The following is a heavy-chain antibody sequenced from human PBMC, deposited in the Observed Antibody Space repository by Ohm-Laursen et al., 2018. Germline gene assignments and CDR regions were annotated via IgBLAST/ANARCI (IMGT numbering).Heavy chain of an antibody. CDR3: ARGAYAS. CDR1: GFSFSADW. Sequence: SLRLSCAASGFSFSADWMYWVRQAPGKGLEWVANIKQDGSEKYYVDSVKGRFTISRDNAKNPLYLQMNSLRADDTAVYYCARGAYASWGQGTLVTVSS. D-gene: IGHD3-16*01. J-gene: IGHJ5*02. CDR2: IKQDGSEK. V-gene: IGHV3-7*01.